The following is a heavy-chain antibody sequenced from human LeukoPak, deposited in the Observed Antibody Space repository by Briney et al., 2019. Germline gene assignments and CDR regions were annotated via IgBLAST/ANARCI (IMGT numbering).Heavy chain of an antibody. CDR1: GFTFSSYG. D-gene: IGHD6-13*01. J-gene: IGHJ4*02. CDR2: ISYDGSNK. CDR3: AGTIAAAGTRIQFDY. V-gene: IGHV3-30*03. Sequence: TGGSLRLSCAASGFTFSSYGMHWVRQAPGKGLEWVAVISYDGSNKYYADSVKGRFTISRDNSKNTLYLQMNSLRAEDTAVYYCAGTIAAAGTRIQFDYWGQGTLVTVSS.